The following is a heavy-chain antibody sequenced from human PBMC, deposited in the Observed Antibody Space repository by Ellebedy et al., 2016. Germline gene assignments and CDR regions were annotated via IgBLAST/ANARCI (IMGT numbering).Heavy chain of an antibody. V-gene: IGHV3-21*04. J-gene: IGHJ2*01. CDR1: GFTFSSYS. CDR3: AKDFCSSTSCPYWYFDL. Sequence: GESLKISXAASGFTFSSYSMNWVRQAPGKGLEWVSSISSSSSYIYYADSVKGRFTISRDNAKNSLYLQMNSLRAEDTAVYYCAKDFCSSTSCPYWYFDLWGRGTLVTVSS. CDR2: ISSSSSYI. D-gene: IGHD2-2*01.